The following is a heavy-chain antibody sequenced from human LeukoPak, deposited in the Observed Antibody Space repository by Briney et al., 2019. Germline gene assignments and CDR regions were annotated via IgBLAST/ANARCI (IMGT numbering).Heavy chain of an antibody. J-gene: IGHJ5*02. Sequence: ASVKVSCKASGYTFTKYGISWVRQAPGQGLEWMGWISVYDGNTEYAQDFQGRLTMTTDTSTSTVYMELRSLEFDDTAIYYCARDADTTRGREPWGQGTLVTVSS. CDR1: GYTFTKYG. V-gene: IGHV1-18*01. D-gene: IGHD5-18*01. CDR3: ARDADTTRGREP. CDR2: ISVYDGNT.